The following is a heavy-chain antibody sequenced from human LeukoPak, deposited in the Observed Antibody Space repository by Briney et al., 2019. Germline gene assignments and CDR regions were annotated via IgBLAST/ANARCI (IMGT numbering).Heavy chain of an antibody. CDR1: GFTFSSYS. CDR3: ARLGGYSKSFDY. D-gene: IGHD4-11*01. CDR2: ISSSSSYI. Sequence: AGGSLRLSCAASGFTFSSYSMNWVRQAPGKGLEWVSSISSSSSYIYYADSVKGRFTISRDNAKNSLYLLMNSLRAEDTAVYYCARLGGYSKSFDYWGQGTLVTVSS. J-gene: IGHJ4*02. V-gene: IGHV3-21*01.